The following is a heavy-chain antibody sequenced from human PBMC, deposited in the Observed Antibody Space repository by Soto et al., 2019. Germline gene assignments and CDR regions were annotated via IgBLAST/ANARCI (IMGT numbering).Heavy chain of an antibody. V-gene: IGHV1-69*02. CDR3: AIPVNPKIDPGGDFFDY. CDR1: GGTFSTYT. J-gene: IGHJ4*02. CDR2: IIPVLGIA. D-gene: IGHD3-16*01. Sequence: QVHLVQSGAEVKQPGSSVKVSCKASGGTFSTYTITWLRQAPGQGPEWMGRIIPVLGIANYAQKFQGRITITADKSTSRXYMELSSLSSEDTAVFYCAIPVNPKIDPGGDFFDYWGQGTLVTVSS.